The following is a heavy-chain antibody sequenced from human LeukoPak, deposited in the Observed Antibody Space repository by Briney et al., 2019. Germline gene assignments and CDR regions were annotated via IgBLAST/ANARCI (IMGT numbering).Heavy chain of an antibody. D-gene: IGHD6-13*01. V-gene: IGHV3-21*04. CDR3: ARGRSGAAAPNFDY. Sequence: GGSLRLSCAASGFTFSSYSMNWVRQAPGKGLEWVSSISSSSSYIYYADSVKGRFTISRDNAKNSLYLQMNSLRAEDTALYHCARGRSGAAAPNFDYWGQGTLVTVSS. CDR2: ISSSSSYI. J-gene: IGHJ4*02. CDR1: GFTFSSYS.